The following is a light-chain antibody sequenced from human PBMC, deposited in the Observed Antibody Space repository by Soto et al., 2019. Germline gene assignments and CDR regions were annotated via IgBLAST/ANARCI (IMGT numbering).Light chain of an antibody. J-gene: IGLJ1*01. V-gene: IGLV1-40*01. CDR3: QSYDNSLSGYV. CDR2: HNN. CDR1: SPNIGAGYH. Sequence: QSVLTHPPSVSRAPGQRVTISCTRPSPNIGAGYHVHWYQQHPGIAPRLLISHNNNRPSGVPDRFSGSKSDTSASLAITGLQADDEADYYCQSYDNSLSGYVFGTGTKVTVL.